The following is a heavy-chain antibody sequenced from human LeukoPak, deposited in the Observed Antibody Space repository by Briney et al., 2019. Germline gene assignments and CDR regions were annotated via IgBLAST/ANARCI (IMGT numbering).Heavy chain of an antibody. CDR3: ASARGYSSGWSPPKFPWFDP. CDR2: ISAYNGNT. D-gene: IGHD6-19*01. Sequence: ASVKVSCKASGYTFTSYGISWVRQAPGQGLEWMGWISAYNGNTNYAQKLQGRVTMTTDTSTSTAYMELRSLRSDDTAVYYCASARGYSSGWSPPKFPWFDPWGRGPLVTVSS. V-gene: IGHV1-18*01. CDR1: GYTFTSYG. J-gene: IGHJ5*02.